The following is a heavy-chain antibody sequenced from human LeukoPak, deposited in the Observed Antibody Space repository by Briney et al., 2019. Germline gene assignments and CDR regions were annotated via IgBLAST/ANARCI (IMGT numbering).Heavy chain of an antibody. V-gene: IGHV4-59*12. D-gene: IGHD2-21*02. CDR1: GGSMSIYY. Sequence: PSETLSLTCSVAGGSMSIYYWSWIRQPPGKGLEWIGYVSYSGSTNYNPSLKSRVTISVDKSKNQFSLRVSSATAADTAVYYCARRAYCGGDCYSIDSWGQGTLVTVSS. CDR3: ARRAYCGGDCYSIDS. CDR2: VSYSGST. J-gene: IGHJ4*02.